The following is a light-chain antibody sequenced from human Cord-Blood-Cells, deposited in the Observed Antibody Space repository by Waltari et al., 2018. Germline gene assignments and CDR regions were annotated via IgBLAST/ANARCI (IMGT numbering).Light chain of an antibody. Sequence: DIQMTQSPSSLSASVGARVTLPCLASQSISSYLNWYQQKPGKAPKRLIYAASSLQSGVPSRFSGSGSGTDFTLTISSLQPEDFATYYCQQSYSTPWTFGQGTKVEIK. CDR3: QQSYSTPWT. V-gene: IGKV1-39*01. CDR1: QSISSY. J-gene: IGKJ1*01. CDR2: AAS.